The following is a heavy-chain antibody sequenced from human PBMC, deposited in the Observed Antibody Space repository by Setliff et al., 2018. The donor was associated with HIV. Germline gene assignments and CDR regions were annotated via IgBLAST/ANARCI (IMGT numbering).Heavy chain of an antibody. Sequence: PSETLSLTCAVSGYSISSGYYWGWIRQPPGKGLEWIGAIYHSGSSYYSPSLKSRVTLYLDTSKNQFSLTLNSLTAADTAVYYCARVGMTTTYYWGQGTLVTVSS. CDR1: GYSISSGYY. D-gene: IGHD4-4*01. J-gene: IGHJ4*02. V-gene: IGHV4-38-2*01. CDR2: IYHSGSS. CDR3: ARVGMTTTYY.